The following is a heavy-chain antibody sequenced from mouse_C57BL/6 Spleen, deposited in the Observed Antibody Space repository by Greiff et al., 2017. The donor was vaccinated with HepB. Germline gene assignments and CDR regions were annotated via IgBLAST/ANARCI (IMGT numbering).Heavy chain of an antibody. J-gene: IGHJ4*01. CDR2: IDPSDSYT. CDR1: GYTFTSYW. CDR3: ARWGDYYYAMDY. D-gene: IGHD2-13*01. Sequence: VQLQQSGAELVMPGASVKLSCKASGYTFTSYWMHWVKQRPGQGLEWIGEIDPSDSYTNYNQKFKGKSTLTVDKSSSTAYMQLSSLTSEDSAVYYCARWGDYYYAMDYWGQGTSVTVSS. V-gene: IGHV1-69*01.